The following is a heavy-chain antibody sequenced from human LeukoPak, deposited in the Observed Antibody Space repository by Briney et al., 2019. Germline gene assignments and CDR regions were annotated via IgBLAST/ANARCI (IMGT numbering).Heavy chain of an antibody. J-gene: IGHJ3*02. V-gene: IGHV1-18*01. CDR2: ISAYNGST. CDR1: GYTFTSYG. CDR3: ARDRSSVIWNDADAFDI. Sequence: ASVKVSCKASGYTFTSYGISWVRQAPGQGLEWMGWISAYNGSTNYTQKLQGRVTMTTDTSTSTAYMELRSLRSDDTAVYYCARDRSSVIWNDADAFDIWGQGTMVTVSS. D-gene: IGHD1-1*01.